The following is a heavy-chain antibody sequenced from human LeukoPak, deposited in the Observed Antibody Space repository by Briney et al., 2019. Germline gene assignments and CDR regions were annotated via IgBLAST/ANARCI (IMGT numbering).Heavy chain of an antibody. CDR2: ISSSSSYI. CDR3: ARGAHYYDSSGYPHLFDY. V-gene: IGHV3-21*01. D-gene: IGHD3-22*01. J-gene: IGHJ4*02. CDR1: GFTFSSYE. Sequence: GGSLRLSCAASGFTFSSYEMSWVRQAPGKGLEWVSSISSSSSYIYYADSVKGRFTISRDNAKNSLYLQMNSLRAEDTAVYYCARGAHYYDSSGYPHLFDYWGQGTLVTVSS.